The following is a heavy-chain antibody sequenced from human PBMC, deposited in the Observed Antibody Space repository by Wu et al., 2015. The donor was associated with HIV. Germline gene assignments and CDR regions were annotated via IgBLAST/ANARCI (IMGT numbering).Heavy chain of an antibody. CDR1: GGSFSGHH. Sequence: QVQLQQWGAGLLKPSETLSLTCGVNGGSFSGHHWSRIRQSPGKGLEWIGEVNHSGTPTYKASLESRVTISLDTSKGQFSLKLKSVTAADTAVYYCARFQYHLLRRHDYLDVWGNGSAVIVSS. D-gene: IGHD1-26*01. CDR3: ARFQYHLLRRHDYLDV. V-gene: IGHV4-34*01. CDR2: VNHSGTP. J-gene: IGHJ6*03.